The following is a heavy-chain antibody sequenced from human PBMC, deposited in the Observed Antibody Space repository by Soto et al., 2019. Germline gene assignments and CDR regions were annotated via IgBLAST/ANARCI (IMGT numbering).Heavy chain of an antibody. D-gene: IGHD3-22*01. J-gene: IGHJ4*02. CDR1: GGSFSAYY. CDR3: ARCSVDTVDSSGLYEY. Sequence: PSETLSLTCAVYGGSFSAYYWSWIRQPPGKGLEWIGEINHSGGTSYNPSLKSRVTISVDTSKSQFSLKLTSVTAADRAVYYCARCSVDTVDSSGLYEYWGQGLPVTVSS. CDR2: INHSGGT. V-gene: IGHV4-34*01.